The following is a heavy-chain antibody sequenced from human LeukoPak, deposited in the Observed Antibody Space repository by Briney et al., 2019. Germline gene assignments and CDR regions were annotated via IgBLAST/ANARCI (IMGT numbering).Heavy chain of an antibody. D-gene: IGHD5-18*01. V-gene: IGHV4-34*01. J-gene: IGHJ4*02. CDR1: GGSFSGYY. CDR2: INHSGST. Sequence: PSETLSLTCAVYGGSFSGYYWSWIRQPPGKGLEWIGEINHSGSTNYNPSLKSRVTISVDTSKNQFSLKLSSVTAADTAVYYCASSITGGYSYGFDYWGQGTLVTVSS. CDR3: ASSITGGYSYGFDY.